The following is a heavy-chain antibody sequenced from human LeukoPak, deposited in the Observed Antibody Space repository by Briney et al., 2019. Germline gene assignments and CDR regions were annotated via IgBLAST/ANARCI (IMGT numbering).Heavy chain of an antibody. J-gene: IGHJ4*02. Sequence: AGGSLRLSCAASGFTVSSNYMSWVRQAPGKGLEWVSVIYSGGSTYYADSVKGRFTISRHNSKSTLYLQMNGLTAEDTALYYCARRLVTAGITDFFDSWGQGTLVSVSS. D-gene: IGHD2-2*01. CDR3: ARRLVTAGITDFFDS. CDR2: IYSGGST. CDR1: GFTVSSNY. V-gene: IGHV3-53*04.